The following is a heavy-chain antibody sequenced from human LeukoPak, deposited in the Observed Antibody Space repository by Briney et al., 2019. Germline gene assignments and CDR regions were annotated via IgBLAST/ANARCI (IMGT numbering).Heavy chain of an antibody. D-gene: IGHD1-26*01. CDR2: IYTSGTTT. CDR3: ARAKKRSGRSRNFYLDV. CDR1: DDPINSGVYY. Sequence: MTSETLSLTCTVSDDPINSGVYYWNWIRQPAGKGLEWIGHIYTSGTTTNSNPSLKSRVAISLDTSKNHFSLKLRSVTAADTAVYYCARAKKRSGRSRNFYLDVWGKGTTVTVSS. J-gene: IGHJ6*03. V-gene: IGHV4-61*09.